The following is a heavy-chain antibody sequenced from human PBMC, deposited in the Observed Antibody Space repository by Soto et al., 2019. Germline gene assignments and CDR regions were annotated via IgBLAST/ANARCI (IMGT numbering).Heavy chain of an antibody. CDR1: GGSISSYY. J-gene: IGHJ5*02. V-gene: IGHV4-4*07. CDR2: IHGSGNT. D-gene: IGHD3-10*01. Sequence: SETLSLTCTVSGGSISSYYWSWIRQPAGKGLEWIARIHGSGNTIYNPSVKSRVTMSVDTSKNQFSLRLNSVTAADAAVYYCVRDMAEYPYNSFDPWGQGILVTV. CDR3: VRDMAEYPYNSFDP.